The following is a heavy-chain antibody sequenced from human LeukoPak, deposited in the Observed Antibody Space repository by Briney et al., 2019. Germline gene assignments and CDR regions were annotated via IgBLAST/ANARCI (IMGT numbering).Heavy chain of an antibody. V-gene: IGHV3-23*01. D-gene: IGHD3-22*01. J-gene: IGHJ4*02. CDR1: GFTFSSYW. CDR3: AKDLTMRGFGFNY. CDR2: ISGSGGST. Sequence: GGSLRLSCAASGFTFSSYWMHWVRQAPGKGLEWVSAISGSGGSTYYADSVKGRFTISRDNSKNTLYLQMNSLRAEDTAVYYCAKDLTMRGFGFNYWGQGTLVTVSS.